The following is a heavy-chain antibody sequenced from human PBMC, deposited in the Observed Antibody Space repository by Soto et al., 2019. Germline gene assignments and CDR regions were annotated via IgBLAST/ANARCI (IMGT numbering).Heavy chain of an antibody. CDR1: GFTFSSYW. CDR3: ARGDWWYSSSSVFDY. D-gene: IGHD6-6*01. CDR2: INSDGSST. Sequence: EVQLVESGGGLVQPGGSLRLSCAASGFTFSSYWMHWVRQAPGKGLVWVSRINSDGSSTSYADSVKGRFTISRDNAKNTLYRPMNSLRAEDTAVYYCARGDWWYSSSSVFDYWGQGTLVTVST. J-gene: IGHJ4*02. V-gene: IGHV3-74*01.